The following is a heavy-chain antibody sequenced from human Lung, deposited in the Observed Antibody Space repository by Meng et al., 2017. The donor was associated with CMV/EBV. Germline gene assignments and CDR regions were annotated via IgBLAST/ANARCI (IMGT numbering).Heavy chain of an antibody. CDR3: TCKGYSYGDDAFDI. J-gene: IGHJ3*02. Sequence: GSXRLSXAASGFTFSPYRMNWVRQAPGKGLEWVSSISSSSSYIYYADSVKGRFTISRDNAKNSLYLQMNSLRAEDTAVYYCTCKGYSYGDDAFDIWGQGXMVTVSS. V-gene: IGHV3-21*01. CDR1: GFTFSPYR. CDR2: ISSSSSYI. D-gene: IGHD5-18*01.